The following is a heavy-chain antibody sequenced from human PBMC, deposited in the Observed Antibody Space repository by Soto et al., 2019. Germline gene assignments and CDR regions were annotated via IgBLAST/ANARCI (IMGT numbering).Heavy chain of an antibody. CDR1: GYTLTELS. CDR2: FDPEDGET. J-gene: IGHJ6*03. V-gene: IGHV1-24*01. Sequence: ASVKVSCKVSGYTLTELSMHWVRQAPGKGLEWMGGFDPEDGETIYAQKFQGRVTMTEDTSTDTAYMELSSLRSEDTAVYYCATVVRGVTPYYYYYYMDVWGKGTTVTVSS. CDR3: ATVVRGVTPYYYYYYMDV. D-gene: IGHD3-10*01.